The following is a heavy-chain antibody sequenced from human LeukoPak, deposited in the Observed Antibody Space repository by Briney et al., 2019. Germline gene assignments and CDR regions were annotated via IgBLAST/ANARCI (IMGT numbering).Heavy chain of an antibody. CDR2: ISSSGNTR. CDR1: GFTFSDYY. D-gene: IGHD1-26*01. J-gene: IGHJ4*02. Sequence: GGSLRLSRAASGFTFSDYYMSWIRQAPGKGLEWVSHISSSGNTRYYADFVKGRFTISRDNAKNSLYLQMNSLRAEDTAVYYCARSAVGATLHWGQGTLVTVSS. V-gene: IGHV3-11*01. CDR3: ARSAVGATLH.